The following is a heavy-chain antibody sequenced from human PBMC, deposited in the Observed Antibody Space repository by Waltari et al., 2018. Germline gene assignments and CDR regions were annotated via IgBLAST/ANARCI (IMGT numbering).Heavy chain of an antibody. CDR2: IYHSGRT. Sequence: QVQLQESGPGLLKPSETLSLTCAVPGYSISRGYFWGWIRQPPGKGLEWIGSIYHSGRTYYNPSLKSRVTISVDTSKNQFSLKLSSVTAADTAVYYCARNSGNYSFLYWGQGTLVTVSS. CDR1: GYSISRGYF. CDR3: ARNSGNYSFLY. J-gene: IGHJ4*02. D-gene: IGHD1-26*01. V-gene: IGHV4-38-2*01.